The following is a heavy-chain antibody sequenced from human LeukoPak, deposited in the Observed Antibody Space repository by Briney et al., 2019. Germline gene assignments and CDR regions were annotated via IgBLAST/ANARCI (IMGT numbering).Heavy chain of an antibody. CDR3: ARRARLGSNWFDP. V-gene: IGHV4-31*03. CDR1: GGSISSGGYY. CDR2: IYYSGST. J-gene: IGHJ5*02. Sequence: PSETLSLTCTVSGGSISSGGYYWSWIRQHPGKGLEWIGYIYYSGSTYYNPSLKSRVTISVDTSKNQFSLKLSSVTAADTAVYYCARRARLGSNWFDPWGQGTLVTVSS. D-gene: IGHD3-10*01.